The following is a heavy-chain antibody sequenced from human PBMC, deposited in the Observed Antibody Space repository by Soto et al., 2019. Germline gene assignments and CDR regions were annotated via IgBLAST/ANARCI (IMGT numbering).Heavy chain of an antibody. CDR1: GGTFSSYA. Sequence: QVQLVQSGAEVKKPGSSVKVSCKASGGTFSSYAISWVRQAPGQGLEWMGGIIPIFGTANYAQKFQGRVTITADESASTGDMELSRLRSEDTAVYYCARARGVYYGMDVWGQGTTVTVSS. CDR3: ARARGVYYGMDV. CDR2: IIPIFGTA. J-gene: IGHJ6*02. V-gene: IGHV1-69*12.